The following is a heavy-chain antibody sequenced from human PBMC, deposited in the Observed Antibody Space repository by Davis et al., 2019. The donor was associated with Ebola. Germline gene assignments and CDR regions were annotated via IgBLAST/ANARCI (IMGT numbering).Heavy chain of an antibody. CDR1: GYTFTSYA. CDR2: ISAYNGNT. J-gene: IGHJ4*02. Sequence: AASVKVSCKASGYTFTSYAMHWVRQAPGQGLEWMGWISAYNGNTNYAQKLQGRVTMTTDTSTSTAYMELRSLRSDDTAVYYCARDRLTTERFTSSYWGQGTLVTVSS. CDR3: ARDRLTTERFTSSY. D-gene: IGHD1-1*01. V-gene: IGHV1-18*01.